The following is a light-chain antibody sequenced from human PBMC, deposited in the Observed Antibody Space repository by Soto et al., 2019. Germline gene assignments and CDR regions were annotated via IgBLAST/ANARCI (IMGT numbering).Light chain of an antibody. Sequence: PGERATLSCRASQSVSSNYLAWYQQKPGQAPRLLIYDASARAPGIPDRFSGSGSATDFALTISRLEPEDFAVYYCQQYGSSPTCGQGTNLEIK. CDR2: DAS. CDR3: QQYGSSPT. J-gene: IGKJ2*01. CDR1: QSVSSNY. V-gene: IGKV3-20*01.